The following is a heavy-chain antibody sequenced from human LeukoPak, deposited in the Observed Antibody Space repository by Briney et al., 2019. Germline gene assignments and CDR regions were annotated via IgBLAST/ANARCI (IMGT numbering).Heavy chain of an antibody. CDR1: GFTFSDYY. V-gene: IGHV3-11*04. Sequence: GGSLRLSCAASGFTFSDYYMSWIRQAPGKGLEWVSYISSSGSTIYYADSVKGRFTISRDNAKNSLYLQMNSLRAEDTAVYYCARDSSGSYPRSRFFDYWGQGTLVTVSS. CDR3: ARDSSGSYPRSRFFDY. CDR2: ISSSGSTI. J-gene: IGHJ4*02. D-gene: IGHD1-26*01.